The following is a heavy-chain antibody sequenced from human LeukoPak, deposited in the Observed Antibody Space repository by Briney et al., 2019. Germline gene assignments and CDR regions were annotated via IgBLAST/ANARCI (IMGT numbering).Heavy chain of an antibody. D-gene: IGHD3-10*01. CDR1: GGSFSGYY. V-gene: IGHV4-34*01. CDR3: ARSRITMVRGVTVYYYGMDV. CDR2: INHSGST. Sequence: KTSETLSLTCAVYGGSFSGYYWSWIRQPPGKGLEWIGEINHSGSTNYNPSLKSRVTISVDTPKNQFSLKLSSVTAADTAVYYCARSRITMVRGVTVYYYGMDVWGQGTTVTVSS. J-gene: IGHJ6*02.